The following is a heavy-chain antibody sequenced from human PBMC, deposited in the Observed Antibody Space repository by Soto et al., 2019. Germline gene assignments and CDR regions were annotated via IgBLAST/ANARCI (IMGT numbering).Heavy chain of an antibody. V-gene: IGHV1-18*01. Sequence: QVQLVQSGAEVKKPGASVKVSCKASGYTFTSYGISWVRQAPGQGLEWMGWSSAYNGNTNYARKLKGRVTKTTDTSPSTAYMELRSLRSDDTAVYYCAREEPDCSSTSCAPFDIWGQGTMVTVSS. CDR3: AREEPDCSSTSCAPFDI. CDR2: SSAYNGNT. D-gene: IGHD2-2*01. CDR1: GYTFTSYG. J-gene: IGHJ3*02.